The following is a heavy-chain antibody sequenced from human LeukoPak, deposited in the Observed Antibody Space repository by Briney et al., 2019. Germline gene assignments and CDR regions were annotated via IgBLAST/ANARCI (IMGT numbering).Heavy chain of an antibody. D-gene: IGHD1-26*01. Sequence: IPSETLSLTCAVYGGSFSGYYWSWIRQPPGKGLEWIGEINHSGSTNYNPSLKSRVTISVDTSKNQFSLKLSSVTAADTAVYYCARVGGGTDYWGQGTLVTVSS. CDR2: INHSGST. J-gene: IGHJ4*02. CDR3: ARVGGGTDY. CDR1: GGSFSGYY. V-gene: IGHV4-34*01.